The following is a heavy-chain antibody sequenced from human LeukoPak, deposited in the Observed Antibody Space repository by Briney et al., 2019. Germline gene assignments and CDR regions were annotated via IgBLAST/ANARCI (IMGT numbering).Heavy chain of an antibody. Sequence: PSQTLSLTCAVSGGSISSDNYYWSWIRQPPGKGLEWIGYIYHSGSTYCSPSLKSRVSISVDTSENQFSLTVTSVTAADTAVYYCARLYGSTWGYFDYWGQGTPVTVSS. CDR3: ARLYGSTWGYFDY. CDR2: IYHSGST. V-gene: IGHV4-30-4*01. J-gene: IGHJ4*02. D-gene: IGHD6-13*01. CDR1: GGSISSDNYY.